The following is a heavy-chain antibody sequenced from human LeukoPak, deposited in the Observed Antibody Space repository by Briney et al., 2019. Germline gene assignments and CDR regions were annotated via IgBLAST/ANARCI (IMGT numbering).Heavy chain of an antibody. CDR1: GFTFSSYA. CDR3: AKDLWFGELSSCY. Sequence: GGSLRLSCAASGFTFSSYAMSWVRQAPGKGLEWVSAISGSGGSTHYADSVKGRFTISRDNSKNTLYLQMNSLRAEDTAVYYCAKDLWFGELSSCYWGQGTLVTVSS. D-gene: IGHD3-10*01. CDR2: ISGSGGST. J-gene: IGHJ4*02. V-gene: IGHV3-23*01.